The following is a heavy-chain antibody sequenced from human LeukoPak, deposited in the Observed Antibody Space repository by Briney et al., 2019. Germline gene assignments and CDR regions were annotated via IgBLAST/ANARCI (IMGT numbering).Heavy chain of an antibody. CDR3: ARNFWEWLLWFDP. CDR2: IYTSGST. CDR1: GGSISSYY. J-gene: IGHJ5*02. Sequence: SETPSLTCTVSGGSISSYYWSWIRQPAGKGLEWIGRIYTSGSTNYNPSLKSRVTMSVDTSKNQFSLKLSSMTAADTAVYYCARNFWEWLLWFDPWGQGTLVTVSS. D-gene: IGHD3-3*01. V-gene: IGHV4-4*07.